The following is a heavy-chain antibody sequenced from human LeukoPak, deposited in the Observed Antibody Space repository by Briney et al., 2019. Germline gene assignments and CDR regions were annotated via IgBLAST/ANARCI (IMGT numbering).Heavy chain of an antibody. V-gene: IGHV1-69*04. D-gene: IGHD3-9*01. CDR2: IIPILGIA. J-gene: IGHJ6*02. Sequence: SEKVSCKASGGTFSSYAISWVRQAPRQGLEWMGRIIPILGIANYAQKFQGRVTITADKSTSTAYMKLSSLRSEDTAVYYCARGLGYYDILTGINYGMDVWGQGTTVTVSS. CDR3: ARGLGYYDILTGINYGMDV. CDR1: GGTFSSYA.